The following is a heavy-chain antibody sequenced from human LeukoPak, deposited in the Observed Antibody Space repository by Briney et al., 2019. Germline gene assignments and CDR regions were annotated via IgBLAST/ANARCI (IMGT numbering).Heavy chain of an antibody. V-gene: IGHV1-8*03. CDR2: INPNTANA. Sequence: ASVKVSCKASGYTFTSYGISWVRQASGQGLEWMGWINPNTANADSAQRFQGRVTFSRDTSLSTVYMELRNLRSEDTAMYYCARTYSSGWYGSDYWGQGTLVTVSS. CDR3: ARTYSSGWYGSDY. J-gene: IGHJ4*02. D-gene: IGHD6-19*01. CDR1: GYTFTSYG.